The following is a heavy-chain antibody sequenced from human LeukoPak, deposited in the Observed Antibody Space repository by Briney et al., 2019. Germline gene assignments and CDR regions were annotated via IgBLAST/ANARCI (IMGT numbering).Heavy chain of an antibody. CDR3: ATDMGEAGSGSYRFGLDV. CDR1: GFTFSSHW. Sequence: PRGSLRLSCAASGFTFSSHWMYWVRQAPGKGLLWVSRIRSDGRDTTYADSVKGRFTISRDNAKNTLDLQMNSLRAEDTAVYYCATDMGEAGSGSYRFGLDVWGQGTTVTVCS. D-gene: IGHD3-22*01. J-gene: IGHJ6*02. CDR2: IRSDGRDT. V-gene: IGHV3-74*01.